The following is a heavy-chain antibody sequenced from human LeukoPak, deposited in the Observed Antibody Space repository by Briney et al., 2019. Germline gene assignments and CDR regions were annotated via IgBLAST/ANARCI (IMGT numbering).Heavy chain of an antibody. V-gene: IGHV3-21*01. J-gene: IGHJ3*02. CDR1: GFTFSSYS. CDR3: ARDLPRIAAAGPYAFDI. Sequence: GGSLRLSCAASGFTFSSYSMKWVRQAPGKGLEWVSSISSSSSYIYYADSVKGRFTISRDNAKNSLYLQMNSLRAEDTAVYYCARDLPRIAAAGPYAFDIWGQGTMVTVSS. D-gene: IGHD6-13*01. CDR2: ISSSSSYI.